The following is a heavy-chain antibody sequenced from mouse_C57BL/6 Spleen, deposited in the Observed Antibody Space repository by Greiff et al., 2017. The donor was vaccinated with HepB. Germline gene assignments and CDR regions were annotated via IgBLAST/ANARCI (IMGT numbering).Heavy chain of an antibody. CDR3: ARTTVRGWYFDV. D-gene: IGHD1-1*01. CDR2: IYPSDSET. Sequence: QVQLQQPGAELVRPGSSVKLSCKASGYTFTSYWMDWVKQRPGQGLERIGNIYPSDSETHYNQKFKDKATLTVDKSSSTAYMQLSSLTSEDSAVYYCARTTVRGWYFDVWGTGTTVTVSS. CDR1: GYTFTSYW. V-gene: IGHV1-61*01. J-gene: IGHJ1*03.